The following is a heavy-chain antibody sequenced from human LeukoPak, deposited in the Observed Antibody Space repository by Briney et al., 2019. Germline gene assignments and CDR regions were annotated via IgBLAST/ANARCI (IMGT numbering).Heavy chain of an antibody. D-gene: IGHD6-13*01. Sequence: GGSLRLSCAASGFTFSGSAMHWVRQASGKGLEWVGRIRSKANSYATAYAASVKGRFTISRDDSKNTAYLQMNSLKTEDTAVYYCTTYSSSWYAWDFQHWGQGTLVTVSS. CDR2: IRSKANSYAT. V-gene: IGHV3-73*01. CDR3: TTYSSSWYAWDFQH. J-gene: IGHJ1*01. CDR1: GFTFSGSA.